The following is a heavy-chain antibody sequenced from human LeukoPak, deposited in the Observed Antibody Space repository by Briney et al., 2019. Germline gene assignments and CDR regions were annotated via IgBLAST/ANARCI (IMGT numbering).Heavy chain of an antibody. J-gene: IGHJ4*02. V-gene: IGHV4-34*01. Sequence: SETLSLTCAVYGGSFSGYYWSWIRQPPGKGLEWIGEINHSGSTNYNPSLKSRVTISVDTSKNQFSLKLSSVTAADTAVYYCARVRDYGDYTGWGQGTLATVSS. CDR1: GGSFSGYY. CDR3: ARVRDYGDYTG. CDR2: INHSGST. D-gene: IGHD4-17*01.